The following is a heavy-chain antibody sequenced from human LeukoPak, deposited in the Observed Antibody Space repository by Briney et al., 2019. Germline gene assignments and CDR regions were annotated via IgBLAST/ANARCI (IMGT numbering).Heavy chain of an antibody. CDR3: ATSSSWYHYYYYYYMDV. Sequence: SETLSLTCIVSGGSISSSSYCWGWIRQPPGKGLEWIGSIYYSGSTYYNPSLKSRVTISVDTSKNQFSLKLSSVTAADTAVYYCATSSSWYHYYYYYYMDVWGKGTTVTVSS. D-gene: IGHD6-13*01. CDR1: GGSISSSSYC. J-gene: IGHJ6*03. CDR2: IYYSGST. V-gene: IGHV4-39*07.